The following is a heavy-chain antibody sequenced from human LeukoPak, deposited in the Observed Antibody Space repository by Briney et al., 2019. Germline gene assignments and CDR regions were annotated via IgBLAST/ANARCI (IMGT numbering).Heavy chain of an antibody. Sequence: GGSLRLSCAASGFKFDDYGMSWVRQAPGKGLEWVCDINWNGAWTGYADSVKGRFTISRDNAKNFLYPQMNSLRAEDTALYYCAGYYYDSSRGFDLWGQGTLVTVSA. D-gene: IGHD3-22*01. CDR1: GFKFDDYG. J-gene: IGHJ5*02. V-gene: IGHV3-20*04. CDR3: AGYYYDSSRGFDL. CDR2: INWNGAWT.